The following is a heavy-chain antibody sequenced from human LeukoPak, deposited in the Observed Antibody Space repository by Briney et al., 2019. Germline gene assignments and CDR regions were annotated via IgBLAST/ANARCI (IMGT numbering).Heavy chain of an antibody. V-gene: IGHV3-23*01. D-gene: IGHD5-12*01. CDR2: ISGSGGST. J-gene: IGHJ5*02. CDR1: GFTFRTHS. CDR3: AKDIGTTRINWFDP. Sequence: GGSLRLSCEASGFTFRTHSMNWVRQAPGKGLEWVSAISGSGGSTYYADSVKGRFTISRDNSKNTLYLQMNSLRAEDTAVYYCAKDIGTTRINWFDPWGQGTLVTVSS.